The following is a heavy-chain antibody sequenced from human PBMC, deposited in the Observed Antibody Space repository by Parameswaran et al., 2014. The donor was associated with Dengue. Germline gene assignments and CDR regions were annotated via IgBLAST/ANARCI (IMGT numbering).Heavy chain of an antibody. Sequence: WVRLAPGQGLEWMRIINPSGGSTSYAQKFQGRVTMTRDTSTSTVYMELSSLRSEDTAVYYCIYYDSSGYYGDYWGQGTLVTVSS. D-gene: IGHD3-22*01. J-gene: IGHJ4*02. CDR2: INPSGGST. CDR3: IYYDSSGYYGDY. V-gene: IGHV1-46*01.